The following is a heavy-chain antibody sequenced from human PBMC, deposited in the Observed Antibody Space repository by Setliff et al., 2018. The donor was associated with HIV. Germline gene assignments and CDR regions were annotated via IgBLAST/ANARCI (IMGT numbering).Heavy chain of an antibody. CDR1: GGSMSSYY. Sequence: SETLSLTCSVSGGSMSSYYWSWIRQLPGKGLEWIGRIYTSWSTNYNPSLKSRVTISVDTSKNQFSLKLTSVTAADTAVYYFARHGDYKFGSGYYFDFWGQGTLVTVS. V-gene: IGHV4-59*08. D-gene: IGHD3-3*01. CDR2: IYTSWST. CDR3: ARHGDYKFGSGYYFDF. J-gene: IGHJ4*02.